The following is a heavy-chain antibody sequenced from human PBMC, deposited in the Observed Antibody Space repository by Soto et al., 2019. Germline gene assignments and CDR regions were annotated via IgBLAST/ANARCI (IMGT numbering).Heavy chain of an antibody. CDR3: ASSYGVSWYGDF. CDR2: TIPVSGTT. J-gene: IGHJ4*02. V-gene: IGHV1-69*01. Sequence: QVQLVQSGGEVRKPGSSVKVSCHSSGDSFNDYPVTWVRQAPGQGLEWMGGTIPVSGTTNYAQEFQGRVTITADVSTSTVYMELSSLKYEDTALYYCASSYGVSWYGDFWGQGTLVTVSS. CDR1: GDSFNDYP. D-gene: IGHD6-13*01.